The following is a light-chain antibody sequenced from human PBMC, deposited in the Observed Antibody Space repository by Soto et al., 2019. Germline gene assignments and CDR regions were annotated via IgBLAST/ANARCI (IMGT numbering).Light chain of an antibody. CDR2: DSS. CDR1: QNVDKF. CDR3: QQRKNWPPIT. J-gene: IGKJ5*01. V-gene: IGKV3-11*01. Sequence: EIELTQSPATLSLSPGETATLSCRASQNVDKFLAWYQQRPGQPPRLLIFDSSNRATGVLVRFSGSGSGTVFTLTIGSLEPEDSAVYYCQQRKNWPPITFGQGTRLEIK.